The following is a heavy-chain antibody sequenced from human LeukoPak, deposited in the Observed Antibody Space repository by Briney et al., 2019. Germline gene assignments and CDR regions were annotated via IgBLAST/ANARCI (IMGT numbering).Heavy chain of an antibody. CDR2: IIPIFGTA. CDR3: ASRTTVTTSGYHYNYMDV. J-gene: IGHJ6*03. Sequence: ASVKVSCKASGGTFSSYAISWVRQAPGQGLEWMGRIIPIFGTANYAQKFQGRVTITTDESTSTAYMELSSLRSEDTAVYYCASRTTVTTSGYHYNYMDVWGKGTTVTVSS. CDR1: GGTFSSYA. D-gene: IGHD4-11*01. V-gene: IGHV1-69*05.